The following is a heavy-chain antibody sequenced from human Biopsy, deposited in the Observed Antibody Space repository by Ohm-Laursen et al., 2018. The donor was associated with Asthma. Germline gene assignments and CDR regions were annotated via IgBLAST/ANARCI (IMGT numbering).Heavy chain of an antibody. CDR2: IYYSGST. V-gene: IGHV4-31*11. J-gene: IGHJ4*02. CDR3: ARAQDYYDSRGYYRSFDY. D-gene: IGHD3-22*01. CDR1: PGSFSGYY. Sequence: SQTLSLTWDVYPGSFSGYYWTWIRQHPGKGLEWIGFIYYSGSTYYNPSLKSRVSISIDTSKNQFSLKLSSVTAADTAVYYCARAQDYYDSRGYYRSFDYWSQGTLVTVSS.